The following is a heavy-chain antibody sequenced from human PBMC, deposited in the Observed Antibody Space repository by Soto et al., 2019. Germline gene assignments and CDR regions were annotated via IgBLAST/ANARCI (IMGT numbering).Heavy chain of an antibody. CDR3: AKGSAALYYYYYYMDV. CDR1: GFPFSSYA. D-gene: IGHD2-2*01. CDR2: ISGSGGST. J-gene: IGHJ6*03. Sequence: GGSLRLSCAASGFPFSSYAMSWVRQAPGKGLEWVSAISGSGGSTYYADSVKGRFTISRDNSKNTLYLQMNSLRAEDTAVYYCAKGSAALYYYYYYMDVWGKGTTVTVSS. V-gene: IGHV3-23*01.